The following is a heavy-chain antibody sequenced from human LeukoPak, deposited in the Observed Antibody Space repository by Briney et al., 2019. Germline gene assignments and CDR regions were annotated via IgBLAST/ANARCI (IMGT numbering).Heavy chain of an antibody. J-gene: IGHJ4*02. V-gene: IGHV3-48*04. CDR2: ISSSGSTI. D-gene: IGHD4-17*01. CDR1: GFTFSSYG. Sequence: GGSLRLSCAASGFTFSSYGMHWIRQAPGKGLEWVSYISSSGSTIYYADSVKGRFTISRDNAKNSLYLQMNSLRAEDTAVYYCARAKYGDQRGYFDYWGQGTLVTVSS. CDR3: ARAKYGDQRGYFDY.